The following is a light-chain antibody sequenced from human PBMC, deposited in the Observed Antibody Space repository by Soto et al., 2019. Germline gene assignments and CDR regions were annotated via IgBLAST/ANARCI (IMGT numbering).Light chain of an antibody. J-gene: IGKJ5*01. CDR3: QQYYSYPAIT. CDR2: KAS. Sequence: IQMTQSPSTLSASVGDRVTITCRASQTISNWLAWYQQKPGKAPKLLIYKASTLESAVPSRFSGSGSGTDFTLTISCLQSEDFATYYCQQYYSYPAITFGQGTRLEIK. V-gene: IGKV1-5*03. CDR1: QTISNW.